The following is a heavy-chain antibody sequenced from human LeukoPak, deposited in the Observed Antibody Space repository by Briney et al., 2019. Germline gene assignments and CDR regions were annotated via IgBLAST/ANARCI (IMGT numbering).Heavy chain of an antibody. Sequence: PSETLSLTCTVSGGSISSSSYYWGWIRQPPGKGLEWIGSIYYSGSTYYNPSLKSRVTISVDTSKNQFSLKLSSVTAADTAVYYCAGSYCSSTSCQTMQTLYFDYWGQGTLVTVSS. V-gene: IGHV4-39*01. D-gene: IGHD2-2*01. CDR3: AGSYCSSTSCQTMQTLYFDY. J-gene: IGHJ4*02. CDR1: GGSISSSSYY. CDR2: IYYSGST.